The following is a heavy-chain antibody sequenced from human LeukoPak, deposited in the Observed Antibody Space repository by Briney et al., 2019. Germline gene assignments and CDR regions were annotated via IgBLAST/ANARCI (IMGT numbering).Heavy chain of an antibody. Sequence: SETLSLTCTVSGGSISSYYWSWIRQPAGKVLEWIGRIYTSGSTNYNPSLKSRVTMSVDTSKNQFSLKLSSVTAADTAVYYCARMVSGYSYGRNWFDPWGQGTLVTVSS. D-gene: IGHD5-18*01. J-gene: IGHJ5*02. CDR2: IYTSGST. CDR1: GGSISSYY. CDR3: ARMVSGYSYGRNWFDP. V-gene: IGHV4-4*07.